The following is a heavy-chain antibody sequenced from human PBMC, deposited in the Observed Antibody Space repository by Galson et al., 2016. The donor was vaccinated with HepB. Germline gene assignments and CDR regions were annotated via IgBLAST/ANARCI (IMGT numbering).Heavy chain of an antibody. V-gene: IGHV3-53*01. CDR1: GFTVSNNY. J-gene: IGHJ6*02. CDR2: IYSGGST. CDR3: ARALYYDTSTYYYRGSDYSNYYGLDV. D-gene: IGHD3-22*01. Sequence: SLRLSCAASGFTVSNNYMSWVRQAPGKGLEWVSLIYSGGSTYYADSVKGRFTISRDNAKNSLYQQINSLRAEDTAVYYCARALYYDTSTYYYRGSDYSNYYGLDVWGQGTTVTVSS.